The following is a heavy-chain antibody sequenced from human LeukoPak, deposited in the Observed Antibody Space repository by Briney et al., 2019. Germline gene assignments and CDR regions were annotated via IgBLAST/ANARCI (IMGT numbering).Heavy chain of an antibody. CDR1: GFTFSDYY. J-gene: IGHJ4*02. CDR3: VRGAYSSSWLNFDY. D-gene: IGHD6-13*01. Sequence: PGGSLRLSCAASGFTFSDYYMSWIRQAPGKGLEWVSYISSSGSTIYYADSVKGRFTVSRDNSKNTLYLQMNSLRAEDTAVYYCVRGAYSSSWLNFDYWGQGTLVTVSS. V-gene: IGHV3-11*04. CDR2: ISSSGSTI.